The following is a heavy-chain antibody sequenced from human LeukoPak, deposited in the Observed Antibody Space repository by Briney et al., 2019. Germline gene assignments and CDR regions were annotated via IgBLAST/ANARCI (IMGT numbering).Heavy chain of an antibody. J-gene: IGHJ4*02. CDR3: AREGSSGYYYGY. D-gene: IGHD3-22*01. CDR1: GYTFTPYY. CDR2: INPNSGGT. V-gene: IGHV1-2*02. Sequence: ASVKVSCKASGYTFTPYYMHRVRQAPGQGLEWMGWINPNSGGTNYAQKFQGRVTMTRYTSISTAYMELSRLRSDDTAVYYCAREGSSGYYYGYWGQGTLVTVSS.